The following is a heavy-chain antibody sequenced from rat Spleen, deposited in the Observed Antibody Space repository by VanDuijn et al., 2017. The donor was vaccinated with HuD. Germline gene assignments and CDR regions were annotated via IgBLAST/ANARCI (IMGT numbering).Heavy chain of an antibody. CDR3: ARDPALTYYYVMDA. D-gene: IGHD5-1*01. Sequence: QVQLKESGPGLVQPSQTLSLTCTVAGFSLTSYNVHWVRQPPGKGLEWMGVIWNTGGTRYNSALKSRLSISKDTSKSQVFLKMNSLQTEDTATYYCARDPALTYYYVMDAWGQGASVTVSS. CDR1: GFSLTSYN. V-gene: IGHV2-41*01. J-gene: IGHJ4*01. CDR2: IWNTGGT.